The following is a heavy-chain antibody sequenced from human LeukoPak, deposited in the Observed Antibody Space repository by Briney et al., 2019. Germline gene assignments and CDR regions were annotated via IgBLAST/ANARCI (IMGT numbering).Heavy chain of an antibody. CDR1: GFTFTDSY. Sequence: PGGSLRLSCAASGFTFTDSYMTWVRQAPGKGLEWLSYISGSGGDTNYADSVRGRFTISGDNAKNSLYLQMNSLRVEDTAVYYCARDPRTVRIWGQGTLVTVSS. V-gene: IGHV3-11*06. D-gene: IGHD1-1*01. CDR3: ARDPRTVRI. CDR2: ISGSGGDT. J-gene: IGHJ4*02.